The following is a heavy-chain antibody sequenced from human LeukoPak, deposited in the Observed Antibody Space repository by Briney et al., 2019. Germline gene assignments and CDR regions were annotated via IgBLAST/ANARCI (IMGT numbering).Heavy chain of an antibody. D-gene: IGHD6-19*01. Sequence: SETLSLTCTVSGLSISSYYWSWIRQPPGKGLEWIGYIYYSGSTNYSPSLKSRVTISVDTSKNQFSLKLSSVTAADTAVYYCATRIAVAGTDAFDIWGQGTMVTVSS. CDR3: ATRIAVAGTDAFDI. V-gene: IGHV4-59*08. J-gene: IGHJ3*02. CDR1: GLSISSYY. CDR2: IYYSGST.